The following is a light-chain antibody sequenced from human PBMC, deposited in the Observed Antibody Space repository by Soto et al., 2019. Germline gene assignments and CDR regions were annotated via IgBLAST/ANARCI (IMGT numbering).Light chain of an antibody. J-gene: IGKJ4*01. CDR2: RAS. Sequence: DVQLTQSPSTLSASVGDTVTITCRASQNINTWVAWYQHKPGKAPNLLIYRASTLESGVPSRFSGSGSGTEFTLTISSLQPDDFATYFCQQYQSYSSFAGGTKVDIK. CDR3: QQYQSYSS. V-gene: IGKV1-5*01. CDR1: QNINTW.